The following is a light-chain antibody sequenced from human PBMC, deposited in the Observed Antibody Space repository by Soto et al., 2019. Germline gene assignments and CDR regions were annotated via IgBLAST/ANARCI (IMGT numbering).Light chain of an antibody. CDR3: QSYDSSLSRFV. V-gene: IGLV1-40*01. CDR2: GND. Sequence: QSVLTQSPSVSGAPGQRVTISCAGNSSNIGAGYDVHWYKQLPGTAPKVLIYGNDNRPLGVPDRFSGSKSGTSGSLVISGLQAEDEADYYCQSYDSSLSRFVCGIGTKLTV. CDR1: SSNIGAGYD. J-gene: IGLJ1*01.